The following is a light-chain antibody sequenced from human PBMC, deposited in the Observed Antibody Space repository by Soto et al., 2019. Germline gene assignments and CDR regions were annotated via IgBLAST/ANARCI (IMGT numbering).Light chain of an antibody. CDR3: QQSYNLPRT. Sequence: DIQMTQSPSSLSASVGDRVTINCRASQTISSYLNWYQQKPGKAPKLLIYGASALQSRVPPRFSGSGSGTDFTLTIRSLQPEDFATYYCQQSYNLPRTFGPGTKVDIK. CDR1: QTISSY. CDR2: GAS. V-gene: IGKV1-39*01. J-gene: IGKJ3*01.